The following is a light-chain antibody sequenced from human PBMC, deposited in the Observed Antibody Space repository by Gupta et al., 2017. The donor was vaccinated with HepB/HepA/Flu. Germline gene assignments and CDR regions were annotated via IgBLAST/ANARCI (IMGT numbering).Light chain of an antibody. CDR2: GVS. CDR3: CAYAGSSTLVV. J-gene: IGLJ2*01. Sequence: SALPQPPSVAQSLGQPITISCTVTNSDVGSYNLVSWYQQYPHKAPTLIISGVSNRPSWVSDRFSGSKSGNTASLTISGLQAEDEADYYCCAYAGSSTLVVFGGGTKLTVL. CDR1: NSDVGSYNL. V-gene: IGLV2-23*02.